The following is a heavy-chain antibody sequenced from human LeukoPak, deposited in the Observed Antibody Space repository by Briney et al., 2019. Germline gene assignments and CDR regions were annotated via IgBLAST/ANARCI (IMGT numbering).Heavy chain of an antibody. J-gene: IGHJ6*03. Sequence: GGSLRLSCAASGFTFSSYGMSWVRQAPGKGLEWVSAISGSGGSTYYADSVKGRFTISRDNSKNTLYLQMNSLRAEDTAVYYCAKGAEEGVVITSVYYYYMDVWGKGTTVTISS. V-gene: IGHV3-23*01. CDR1: GFTFSSYG. CDR3: AKGAEEGVVITSVYYYYMDV. D-gene: IGHD3-22*01. CDR2: ISGSGGST.